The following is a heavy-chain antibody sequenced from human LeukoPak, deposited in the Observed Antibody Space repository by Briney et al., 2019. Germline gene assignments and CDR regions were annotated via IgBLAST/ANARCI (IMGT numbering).Heavy chain of an antibody. V-gene: IGHV3-66*01. CDR1: GFTVSSNY. Sequence: GGSLRLSCAASGFTVSSNYMSWVRQAPGKGLEWVSVIYSGGSTYYADSVKGRFTISRDNAKNSLYLQMNSLRAEDTAIYYCARDICDYWGQGTLVTVSS. D-gene: IGHD3-9*01. J-gene: IGHJ4*02. CDR3: ARDICDY. CDR2: IYSGGST.